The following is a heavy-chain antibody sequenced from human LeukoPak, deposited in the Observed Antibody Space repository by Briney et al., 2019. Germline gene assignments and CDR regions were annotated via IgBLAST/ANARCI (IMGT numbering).Heavy chain of an antibody. CDR2: MREDGTEI. CDR3: AREHYDSSFDY. J-gene: IGHJ4*02. Sequence: PGGSLRLSCGASGFTFSSYTMSWVRQAPGQGLEWVASMREDGTEINYVDSVKGRFTISRDNAKNSLYLQMNSLRAEDTAVYYCAREHYDSSFDYWGQGTLVTVSS. CDR1: GFTFSSYT. D-gene: IGHD3-22*01. V-gene: IGHV3-7*01.